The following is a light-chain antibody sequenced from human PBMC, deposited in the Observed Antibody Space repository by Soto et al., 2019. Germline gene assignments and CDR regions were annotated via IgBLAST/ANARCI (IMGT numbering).Light chain of an antibody. V-gene: IGLV1-40*01. CDR2: GNN. CDR3: QLWDSNSDHVV. J-gene: IGLJ2*01. Sequence: QSVLTQPPSVSGAPGQRVTISCSGSSSNFGAGYAVQWYQQLPGTAPKLLIYGNNNRPSGVPDRFSGSKSGTSASLAITGLQAEDEADYYCQLWDSNSDHVVFGGGTKLTVL. CDR1: SSNFGAGYA.